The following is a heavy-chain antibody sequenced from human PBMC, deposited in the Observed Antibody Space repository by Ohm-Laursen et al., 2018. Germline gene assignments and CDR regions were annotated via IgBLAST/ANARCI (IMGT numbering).Heavy chain of an antibody. D-gene: IGHD7-27*01. Sequence: GTLSLTCTVSGGFISSSYWSWIRQPPGKGLEWIGYIYYSGSTSYNPSLKSRVTISVDTSKNQFSLKLSSVTAADTAVYYCARDLGFAAPMDVWGQGTTVTVSS. CDR1: GGFISSSY. CDR2: IYYSGST. V-gene: IGHV4-59*01. J-gene: IGHJ6*02. CDR3: ARDLGFAAPMDV.